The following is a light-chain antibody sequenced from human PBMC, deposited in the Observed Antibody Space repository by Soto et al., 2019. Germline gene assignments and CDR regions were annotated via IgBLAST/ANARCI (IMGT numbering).Light chain of an antibody. V-gene: IGKV3-15*01. Sequence: EIVLTQSPGTLSVSPGERSPLSCRARQSVSSNLAWYQLKPGQAPRLLIYGASTRATGIPVRFSGSGSGTDFTLTISSLQSEDFAVYYCQHYNNWPPMYTFGQGTRLEIK. J-gene: IGKJ5*01. CDR2: GAS. CDR3: QHYNNWPPMYT. CDR1: QSVSSN.